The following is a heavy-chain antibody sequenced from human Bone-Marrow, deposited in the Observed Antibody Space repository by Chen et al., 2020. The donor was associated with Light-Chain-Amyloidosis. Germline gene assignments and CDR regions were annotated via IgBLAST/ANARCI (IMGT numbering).Heavy chain of an antibody. CDR2: IIPLFGTA. CDR1: GNSFRNYA. Sequence: QVQVVQAGGEVKKPGSSVRLSCKTSGNSFRNYAINWVRQAPGQGLEWMGGIIPLFGTANYAQQFQDRVTITADESTTTSYLNLRGLTSGDTALYYCARDHERPLYAALASWGPGTMVTVSS. D-gene: IGHD2-2*01. J-gene: IGHJ4*02. CDR3: ARDHERPLYAALAS. V-gene: IGHV1-69*01.